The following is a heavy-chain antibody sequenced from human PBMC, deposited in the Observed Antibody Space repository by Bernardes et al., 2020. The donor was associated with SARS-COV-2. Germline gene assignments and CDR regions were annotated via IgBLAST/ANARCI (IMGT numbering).Heavy chain of an antibody. CDR2: MNPNSGNT. CDR1: GYTFTSYD. CDR3: ARGVTMVRGVRRNWFDP. V-gene: IGHV1-8*01. J-gene: IGHJ5*02. Sequence: ASVKVSCKASGYTFTSYDINWVRQATGQGLEWMGWMNPNSGNTGYAQKFQGRVTMTRNTSISTAYMELSSLRSEDTAVYYCARGVTMVRGVRRNWFDPWGQGTLVTVSS. D-gene: IGHD3-10*01.